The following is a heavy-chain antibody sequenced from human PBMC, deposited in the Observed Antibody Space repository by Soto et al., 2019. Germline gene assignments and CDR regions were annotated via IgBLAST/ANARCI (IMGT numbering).Heavy chain of an antibody. CDR2: IIPIFGTA. CDR1: GGTFSSYA. V-gene: IGHV1-69*06. J-gene: IGHJ3*02. Sequence: SVKVSCKASGGTFSSYAISWVRQAPGQGLEWMGGIIPIFGTANYAQKFQGRVTITADKSTSTAYMELSSLRSEDTAVYYCAREALQPARSFDIWGQGTMVTVSS. CDR3: AREALQPARSFDI. D-gene: IGHD4-4*01.